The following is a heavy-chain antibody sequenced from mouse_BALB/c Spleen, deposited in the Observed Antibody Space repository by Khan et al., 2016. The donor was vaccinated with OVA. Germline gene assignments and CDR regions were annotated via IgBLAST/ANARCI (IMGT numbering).Heavy chain of an antibody. V-gene: IGHV1-4*01. J-gene: IGHJ4*01. CDR2: INPGSGYT. D-gene: IGHD2-14*01. Sequence: QVQLKQSGAELARPGASVKMSCKASGYTFSSHTMHWVKQRPGQGLEWIGYINPGSGYTQYNQKFNDKATLTADISSSTAYMQLSSLTSEDSAVYYCARRTTEYALDYWGQGTSVTVSS. CDR1: GYTFSSHT. CDR3: ARRTTEYALDY.